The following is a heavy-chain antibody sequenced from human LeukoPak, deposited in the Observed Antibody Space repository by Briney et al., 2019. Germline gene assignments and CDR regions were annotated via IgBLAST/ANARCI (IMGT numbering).Heavy chain of an antibody. CDR2: MNPNSGNT. Sequence: GASVKVSCKASGYTFTSYDINWVRQATGQGLEWMGWMNPNSGNTGYAQKLQGRVTMTTDTSTSTAYMELRSLRSDDTAVYYCARDLRVTRGPDYWGQGTLVTVSS. CDR3: ARDLRVTRGPDY. V-gene: IGHV1-8*01. CDR1: GYTFTSYD. J-gene: IGHJ4*02.